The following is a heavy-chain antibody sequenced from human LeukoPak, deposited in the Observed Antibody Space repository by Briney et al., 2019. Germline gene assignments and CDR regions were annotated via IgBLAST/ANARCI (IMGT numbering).Heavy chain of an antibody. Sequence: GASVKVSCKASGGTFSSYAISWVRQAPGQGLEWMGGIIPIFGTANYAQKFQGRVTITADESTSTAYMELSSLRSEDTAVYYCARAGNKLGGYSYGLVEYFDYWGQGTLVTVSS. J-gene: IGHJ4*02. D-gene: IGHD5-18*01. CDR1: GGTFSSYA. V-gene: IGHV1-69*13. CDR2: IIPIFGTA. CDR3: ARAGNKLGGYSYGLVEYFDY.